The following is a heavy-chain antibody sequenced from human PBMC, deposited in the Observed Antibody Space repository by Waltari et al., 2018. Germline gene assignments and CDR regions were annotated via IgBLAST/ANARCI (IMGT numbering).Heavy chain of an antibody. V-gene: IGHV4-39*01. D-gene: IGHD1-1*01. CDR1: GGSISSSSYY. J-gene: IGHJ5*02. Sequence: QLQLQESGPGLVKPSETLSLTCPVSGGSISSSSYYWGWIRQPPGKGLEWIGSIYYSGSTYYNPSLKSRVTISVDTSKNQFSLKLSSVTAADTAVYYCARRNPGANWDNWFDPWGQGTLVTVSS. CDR3: ARRNPGANWDNWFDP. CDR2: IYYSGST.